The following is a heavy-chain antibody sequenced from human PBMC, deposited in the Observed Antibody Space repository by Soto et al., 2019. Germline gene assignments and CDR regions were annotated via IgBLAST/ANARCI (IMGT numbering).Heavy chain of an antibody. J-gene: IGHJ4*02. CDR3: MTDRQFRPAY. Sequence: PGGSLRLSCAASGFTFSTYAMAWVRQAPGKGLEWVGHIKSYIDGGTTAYAALVKGRFTISRDDSESRVYLQMNSLRTEDTALYYCMTDRQFRPAYWGQGTLVTVSS. V-gene: IGHV3-15*01. CDR1: GFTFSTYA. CDR2: IKSYIDGGTT.